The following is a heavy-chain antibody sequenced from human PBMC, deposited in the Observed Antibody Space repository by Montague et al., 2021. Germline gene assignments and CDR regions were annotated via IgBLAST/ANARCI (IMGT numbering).Heavy chain of an antibody. CDR1: GDTFTSYD. V-gene: IGHV1-8*01. CDR2: MNPNSGNT. J-gene: IGHJ6*02. CDR3: ARGSQVRRVIITRSNYYYYMDV. Sequence: SVKVCCKAAGDTFTSYDINWVRQANGQGHEWMGWMNPNSGNTGYAQKFQDRVTMTWNTSISTAYMELISLRSEDTAVYYCARGSQVRRVIITRSNYYYYMDVWGQGTTVTVSS. D-gene: IGHD3-10*01.